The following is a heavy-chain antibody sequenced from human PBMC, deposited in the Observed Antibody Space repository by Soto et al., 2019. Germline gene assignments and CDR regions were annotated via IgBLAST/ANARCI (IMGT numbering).Heavy chain of an antibody. CDR2: IWRDGRDD. J-gene: IGHJ4*02. CDR1: GFSFSNYA. V-gene: IGHV3-33*06. Sequence: QVQLVESGGGVVQPGRSLRLSCAASGFSFSNYAMHWVRQAPGKGLEWVAVIWRDGRDDYYADSVKGRFTVSRDNSKNMLYLQINSLRAEDTAVYYCAKDGGRSYSDFDYLGQGILVSVSA. D-gene: IGHD3-16*01. CDR3: AKDGGRSYSDFDY.